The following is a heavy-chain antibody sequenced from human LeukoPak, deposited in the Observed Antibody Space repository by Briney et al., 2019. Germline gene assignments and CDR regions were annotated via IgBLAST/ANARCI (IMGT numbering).Heavy chain of an antibody. CDR3: ARGGGGLGV. V-gene: IGHV3-74*03. J-gene: IGHJ6*02. CDR2: IDTDGRTT. CDR1: GFTFSDYR. Sequence: GGSLRLSCAASGFTFSDYRMYWVRQPPGKGLVWASYIDTDGRTTKYADSVRGRFTISRDNAKNTLYLQMNSLRAEDTAVYYCARGGGGLGVWGQGTTVTVSS.